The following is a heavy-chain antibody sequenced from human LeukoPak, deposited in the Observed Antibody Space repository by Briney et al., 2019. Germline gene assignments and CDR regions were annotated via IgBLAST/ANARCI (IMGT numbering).Heavy chain of an antibody. Sequence: SETLSLTCTVSGGSISSYYWSWIRQPPGKGLEWIGYVYNSGSTNYNPSLKSRVTTSVDMSKNQFSLKLTSVTAADTAVYYCARGSSNWNYDPNLDYWGQEPWSPSPQ. CDR3: ARGSSNWNYDPNLDY. V-gene: IGHV4-59*01. J-gene: IGHJ4*01. D-gene: IGHD1-7*01. CDR1: GGSISSYY. CDR2: VYNSGST.